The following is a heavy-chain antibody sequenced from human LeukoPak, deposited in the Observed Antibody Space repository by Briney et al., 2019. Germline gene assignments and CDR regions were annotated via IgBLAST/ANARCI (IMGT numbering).Heavy chain of an antibody. CDR1: GFTVSSNY. V-gene: IGHV3-66*02. D-gene: IGHD6-19*01. Sequence: GGSLRLSCAASGFTVSSNYMSWVRQAPGKGLEWVSVIYSGGSTYYADSVKGRFTISRDNSKNTLYLQMNSLRAEDTAVYYCARDLTSSSGWSWGQGTLVSVSS. CDR2: IYSGGST. CDR3: ARDLTSSSGWS. J-gene: IGHJ5*02.